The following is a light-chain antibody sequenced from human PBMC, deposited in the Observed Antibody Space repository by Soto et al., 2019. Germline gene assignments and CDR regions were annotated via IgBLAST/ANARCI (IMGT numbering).Light chain of an antibody. CDR1: QSVGDTY. Sequence: IVLTQSPGTLSLSPWERATLSCRASQSVGDTYLAWYQQKPGQAPRLLMYSTSIRATGIPDRFSGSGSGTDFTLTISRLDPEDFAVYYCQHYDRAPMWTFGQGTKVDIK. CDR2: STS. J-gene: IGKJ1*01. V-gene: IGKV3-20*01. CDR3: QHYDRAPMWT.